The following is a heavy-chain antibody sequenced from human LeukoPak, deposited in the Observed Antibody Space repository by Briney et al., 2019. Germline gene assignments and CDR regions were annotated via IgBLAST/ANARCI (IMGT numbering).Heavy chain of an antibody. J-gene: IGHJ4*02. D-gene: IGHD2-2*01. V-gene: IGHV4-39*07. CDR2: IYYSGNT. CDR3: ARSPTKRVPEDY. Sequence: PSETLSLTCTVSGGSISSTSYYWGWIRQPPGKGLEWIGNIYYSGNTYYNPSLKSRVTISVDTSKNQISLRLTSVTAADTAVYYCARSPTKRVPEDYWGQGTLVTVSS. CDR1: GGSISSTSYY.